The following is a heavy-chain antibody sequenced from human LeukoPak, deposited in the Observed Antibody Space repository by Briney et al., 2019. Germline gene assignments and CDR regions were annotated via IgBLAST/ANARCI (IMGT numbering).Heavy chain of an antibody. D-gene: IGHD3-10*01. CDR2: IWYDGSNK. CDR1: GFTFSSYG. V-gene: IGHV3-33*06. Sequence: GGSLRLSCAASGFTFSSYGMHWVRQAPGKGLEWVAVIWYDGSNKYYADSVKGRFTISRDNSKDTLYLQMNSLRAEDTAVYYCANADGYYGSGSYDYWGQGTLVTVSS. CDR3: ANADGYYGSGSYDY. J-gene: IGHJ4*02.